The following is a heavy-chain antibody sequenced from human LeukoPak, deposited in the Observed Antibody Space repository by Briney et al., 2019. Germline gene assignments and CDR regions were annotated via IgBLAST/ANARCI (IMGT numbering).Heavy chain of an antibody. CDR2: FHPEDGET. CDR1: GYTLTELS. CDR3: AAGIAVPSGFDY. V-gene: IGHV1-24*01. J-gene: IGHJ4*02. Sequence: ASVKVSCKVSGYTLTELSMYWVRQAPGKGLEWMATFHPEDGETIYAQQFQGRVTISEDTSADTAYMQLTSLRSDDTAIYYCAAGIAVPSGFDYWGQGTPVTVSS. D-gene: IGHD6-19*01.